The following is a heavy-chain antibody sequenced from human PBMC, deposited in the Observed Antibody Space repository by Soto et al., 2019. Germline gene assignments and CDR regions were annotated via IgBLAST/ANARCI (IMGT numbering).Heavy chain of an antibody. V-gene: IGHV1-2*02. J-gene: IGHJ6*02. CDR1: GDTFSNYG. CDR2: INPNSGGT. Sequence: QVHLVQSGAEMKKPGSSVKVSCKASGDTFSNYGISWVRQAPGQGLEWMGWINPNSGGTNYAQKFQGRVTMTRDTSISTAYMELSRLRSDDTAVYYCAGESSMDVWGQGTTVTVSS. CDR3: AGESSMDV.